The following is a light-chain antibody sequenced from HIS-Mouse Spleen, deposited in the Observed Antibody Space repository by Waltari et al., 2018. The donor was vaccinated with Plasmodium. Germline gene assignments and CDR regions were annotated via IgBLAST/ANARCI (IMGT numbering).Light chain of an antibody. CDR2: YKSDADK. CDR3: MIWHSSAWV. Sequence: QAVLTQPSSLSASPGASASLTCTLRSGINVGTYRIYWYQQKPGSPPQSLLRYKSDADKQPGSGVPSRFSGSKDASANAGSLLIAGLQSEDEADYYCMIWHSSAWVFGGGTKLTVL. CDR1: SGINVGTYR. J-gene: IGLJ3*02. V-gene: IGLV5-45*03.